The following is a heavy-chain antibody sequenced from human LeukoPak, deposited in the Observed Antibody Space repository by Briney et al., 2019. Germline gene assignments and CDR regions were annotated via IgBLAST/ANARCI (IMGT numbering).Heavy chain of an antibody. V-gene: IGHV1-2*02. CDR3: ARAPMIVVVFPPRLDY. CDR1: GYTFTGYY. CDR2: INPNSGGT. D-gene: IGHD3-22*01. Sequence: ASVKVSCKTSGYTFTGYYMHWVRQAPGQGLEWMGGINPNSGGTNYAQKCQDVVTMTGDKSISTAYMEMSRLTSDDTAVYYCARAPMIVVVFPPRLDYWGQGTLVTVSS. J-gene: IGHJ4*02.